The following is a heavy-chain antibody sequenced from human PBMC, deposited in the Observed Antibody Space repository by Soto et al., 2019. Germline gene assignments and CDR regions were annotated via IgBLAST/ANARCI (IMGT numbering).Heavy chain of an antibody. CDR2: IYPGDSDT. Sequence: GESLKISCKGSGYSFTSYWIGWVRQMPGKGLEWMGIIYPGDSDTRYSPYFQGQVTISADKSISTAYLQWSSLKASDTAMYYCARHPLSSDGGSDAFDIWGQGTMVTVSS. CDR3: ARHPLSSDGGSDAFDI. J-gene: IGHJ3*02. D-gene: IGHD6-25*01. CDR1: GYSFTSYW. V-gene: IGHV5-51*01.